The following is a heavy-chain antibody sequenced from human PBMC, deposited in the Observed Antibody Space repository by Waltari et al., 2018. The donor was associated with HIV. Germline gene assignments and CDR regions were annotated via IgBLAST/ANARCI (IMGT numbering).Heavy chain of an antibody. Sequence: QVQLQESGPGRVKSSETLSLTCTVSGGSSSSYFWSWIRQPAGKGLGWIGRIDTSGKSIYNPSLNGRVTMSVDTSRNQISLGLRSVIAADTAVYYCARVYQYCSGGSCFSGWFDPWGQGTQVTVSS. V-gene: IGHV4-4*07. CDR2: IDTSGKS. J-gene: IGHJ5*02. CDR3: ARVYQYCSGGSCFSGWFDP. D-gene: IGHD2-15*01. CDR1: GGSSSSYF.